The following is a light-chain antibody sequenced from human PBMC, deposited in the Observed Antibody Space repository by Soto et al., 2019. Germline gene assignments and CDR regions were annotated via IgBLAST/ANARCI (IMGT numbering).Light chain of an antibody. CDR3: PPYASSPSIT. J-gene: IGKJ5*01. CDR1: QSVSSSY. CDR2: GAS. Sequence: EIVLTQSPGTLSLSPGERATLSCRASQSVSSSYLAWYQQKPGQAPRLLIYGASSRATGIPDRFSGSGSGTDFTLTISRLEPEEFAVYYCPPYASSPSITFRQGTRLEIK. V-gene: IGKV3-20*01.